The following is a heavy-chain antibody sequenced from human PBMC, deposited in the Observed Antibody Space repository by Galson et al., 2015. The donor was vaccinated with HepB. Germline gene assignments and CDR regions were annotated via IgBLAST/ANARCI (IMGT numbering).Heavy chain of an antibody. CDR3: AREPRTRRYYYDSSTYGTVDY. J-gene: IGHJ4*02. D-gene: IGHD3-22*01. V-gene: IGHV3-30*04. CDR2: TSYDEMYK. CDR1: GFTFTNYA. Sequence: SLRLSCAASGFTFTNYAMHGVRQAPGKGLEWVAVTSYDEMYKYYTDSVRGRFTISRDNSKNTLYLQMNSLRTEDTAEYYCAREPRTRRYYYDSSTYGTVDYWGQGSLVTVSS.